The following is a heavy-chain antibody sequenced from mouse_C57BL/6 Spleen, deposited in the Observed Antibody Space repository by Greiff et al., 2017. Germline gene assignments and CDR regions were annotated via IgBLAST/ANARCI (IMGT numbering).Heavy chain of an antibody. D-gene: IGHD2-4*01. CDR1: GYTFTSYG. V-gene: IGHV1-81*01. J-gene: IGHJ4*01. CDR2: IYPRSGNT. CDR3: ARRHDDYDERGYAMDY. Sequence: QVQLKQSGAELARPGASVKLSCKASGYTFTSYGISWVKQRTGQGLEWIGEIYPRSGNTYYNEKFKGKATLTADKSSSTAYMELRSLTSEDSAVYCCARRHDDYDERGYAMDYWGQGTSVTVSS.